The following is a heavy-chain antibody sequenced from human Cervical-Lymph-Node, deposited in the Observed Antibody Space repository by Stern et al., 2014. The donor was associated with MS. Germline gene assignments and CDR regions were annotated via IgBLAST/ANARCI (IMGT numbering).Heavy chain of an antibody. CDR3: SREPRLTDY. CDR1: GFTFSDHY. V-gene: IGHV3-11*01. Sequence: QMQLVQSGGGLVKPGGSLRLSCVASGFTFSDHYMSWIRQATGTGLEFVSYISNSGSFVNYADSVKGRFTISRDNAKDSLYLQMNSLRAEDTAVYYCSREPRLTDYWGQGTLVSVSS. J-gene: IGHJ4*02. D-gene: IGHD2-21*01. CDR2: ISNSGSFV.